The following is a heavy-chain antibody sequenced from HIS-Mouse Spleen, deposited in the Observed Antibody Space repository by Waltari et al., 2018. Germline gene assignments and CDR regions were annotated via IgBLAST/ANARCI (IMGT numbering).Heavy chain of an antibody. CDR2: VDCDDDK. D-gene: IGHD6-19*01. CDR1: GFSLSTSGMC. Sequence: QVTLRESGPALVKPTQTLTLTCTFSGFSLSTSGMCVSWIRQPPGKALEWLARVDCDDDKYYSTSLKTRLTISKDTSKNQVVLTMTNMDPVDTATYYCARIAEGYSSGWYAFDYWGQGTLVTVSS. CDR3: ARIAEGYSSGWYAFDY. J-gene: IGHJ4*02. V-gene: IGHV2-70*15.